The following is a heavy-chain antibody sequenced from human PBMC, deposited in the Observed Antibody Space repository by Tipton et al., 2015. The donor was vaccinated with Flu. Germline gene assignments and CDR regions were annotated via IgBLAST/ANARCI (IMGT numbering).Heavy chain of an antibody. CDR2: LYAVGNT. J-gene: IGHJ3*02. D-gene: IGHD2-2*01. CDR1: GGSISSYY. V-gene: IGHV4-4*07. CDR3: ARDTILTAVYASDI. Sequence: LRLSCTVSGGSISSYYWSWIRQPAGKGLEWIGRLYAVGNTNYNPSLKSRVTMSVDTSKNQISLKLRSVTAADTAVYYCARDTILTAVYASDIWGQGTMVTVCS.